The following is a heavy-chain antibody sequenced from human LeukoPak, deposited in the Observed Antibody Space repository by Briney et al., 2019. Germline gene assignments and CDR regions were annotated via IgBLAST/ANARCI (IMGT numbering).Heavy chain of an antibody. CDR3: AGSGLGHWYFDL. V-gene: IGHV3-23*01. CDR2: ISGSGGST. Sequence: PGGSLRLSCAASGFTFSSYAMSWVRQAPGKGLEWVSAISGSGGSTYYADSVKGRFTISRDNSKNTLYLQMNSLRAEDTAVYYCAGSGLGHWYFDLWGRGTLVTVSS. D-gene: IGHD2-15*01. CDR1: GFTFSSYA. J-gene: IGHJ2*01.